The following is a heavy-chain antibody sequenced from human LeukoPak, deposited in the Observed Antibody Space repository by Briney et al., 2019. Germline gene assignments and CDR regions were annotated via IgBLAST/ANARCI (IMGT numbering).Heavy chain of an antibody. V-gene: IGHV1-69*05. J-gene: IGHJ6*03. CDR3: ARGEGSGDERDYYYYYMDV. CDR2: IIPIFGTA. Sequence: SVKVSCKASGGTFSSYAISWVRQAPGQGLEWMGGIIPIFGTANYAQKFQGRVTITTDESTSTAYTELSSLRSEDTAVYYCARGEGSGDERDYYYYYMDVWGKGTTVTVSS. CDR1: GGTFSSYA. D-gene: IGHD5-12*01.